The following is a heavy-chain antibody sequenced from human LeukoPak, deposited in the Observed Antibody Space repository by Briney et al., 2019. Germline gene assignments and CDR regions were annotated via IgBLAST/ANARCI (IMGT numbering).Heavy chain of an antibody. CDR1: GYTFTDYY. D-gene: IGHD2-2*01. J-gene: IGHJ6*03. CDR3: ATDVHIVVVPAARFYYYYYYMDV. V-gene: IGHV1-69-2*01. Sequence: ASVKVSCKVSGYTFTDYYMHWVQQAPGKGLEWMGLVDPEDGETIYAEKFQGRVTITVDTSTDTAYMELSSLRSEDTAVYYCATDVHIVVVPAARFYYYYYYMDVWGKGTTVTVSS. CDR2: VDPEDGET.